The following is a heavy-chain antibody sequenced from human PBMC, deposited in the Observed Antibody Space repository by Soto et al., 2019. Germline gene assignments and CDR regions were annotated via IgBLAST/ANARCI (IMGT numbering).Heavy chain of an antibody. CDR3: AQDVAVAGYCYYGMDV. V-gene: IGHV1-69*02. CDR2: IIPILGIA. Sequence: QVQLVQSGAEVKKPGSSVKVSCKASGGTFSSYTISWVRQAPGQGLEWMGRIIPILGIANYAQKFQGRVTITADKSASTAYMELSSLRSDDTAVYYCAQDVAVAGYCYYGMDVWGQGTTVTVSS. CDR1: GGTFSSYT. J-gene: IGHJ6*02. D-gene: IGHD6-19*01.